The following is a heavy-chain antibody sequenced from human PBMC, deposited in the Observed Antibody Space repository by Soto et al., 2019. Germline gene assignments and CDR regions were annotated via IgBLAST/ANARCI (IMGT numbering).Heavy chain of an antibody. CDR2: VFWDGGE. Sequence: QITLRESGPSLVKPTETLTLTCTFSGFSLTTTGVGVGWVRQPPGKALEWLAVVFWDGGERYSRSVKSRVTITKDTSKAQVVFTMANMDPADTATYFCTQVYGSGSWGWYFHSWGQGTLVTVSS. J-gene: IGHJ5*02. CDR1: GFSLTTTGVG. CDR3: TQVYGSGSWGWYFHS. V-gene: IGHV2-5*02. D-gene: IGHD1-26*01.